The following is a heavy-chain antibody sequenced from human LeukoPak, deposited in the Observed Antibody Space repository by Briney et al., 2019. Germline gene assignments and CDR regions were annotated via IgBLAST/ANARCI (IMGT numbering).Heavy chain of an antibody. D-gene: IGHD5-12*01. CDR2: ISGSGGST. CDR1: GFSFSSYA. CDR3: AKEDRGYIVATKTSLDY. J-gene: IGHJ4*02. V-gene: IGHV3-23*01. Sequence: GGSLRLYCAASGFSFSSYAMSWVRQAPGKGLEWVSSISGSGGSTYYADSVKGRFTISRDNSKNTLYLQMNSLRAEDTAVYYCAKEDRGYIVATKTSLDYWGQGTLVTVSS.